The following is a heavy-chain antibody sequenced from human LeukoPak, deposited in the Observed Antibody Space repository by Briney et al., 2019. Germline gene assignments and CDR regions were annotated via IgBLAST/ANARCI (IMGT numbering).Heavy chain of an antibody. J-gene: IGHJ4*02. CDR3: ARRGYYDSSGYDY. CDR2: ISASSTDI. CDR1: GFTFSSYE. D-gene: IGHD3-22*01. V-gene: IGHV3-21*01. Sequence: PGGSLRLSCAASGFTFSSYEMNWVRQAPGKGLEWVSSISASSTDIYYADSVKGRFTISRDNAKNSLYLQINSLRAEDTAIYYCARRGYYDSSGYDYWGQGTLVTVSS.